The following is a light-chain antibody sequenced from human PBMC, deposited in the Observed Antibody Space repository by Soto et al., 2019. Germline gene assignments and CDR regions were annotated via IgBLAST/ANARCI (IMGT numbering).Light chain of an antibody. CDR3: QQYYSWPNT. CDR2: AAT. Sequence: EIVLTQSPATLSVSPGERAALCCRANQYTYINLAWYQQKPGQTPRLLVYAATTRATGVPARFSGSGSGTEFTLTISSLQSEDFAVYYCQQYYSWPNTFGQGTKLEIK. V-gene: IGKV3-15*01. J-gene: IGKJ2*01. CDR1: QYTYIN.